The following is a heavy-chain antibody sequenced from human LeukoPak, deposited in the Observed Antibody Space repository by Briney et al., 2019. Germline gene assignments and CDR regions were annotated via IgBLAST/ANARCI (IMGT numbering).Heavy chain of an antibody. CDR3: ARDKSYGMDV. V-gene: IGHV3-74*01. Sequence: GGSLRLSCAASGFTFSTYWMHWVRQAPGKGLVWVSLIISDGISTSYADSVKGRFTISRDNAKNTLYLQMSSLRADDTAVYYCARDKSYGMDVWGQGTTVTVSS. J-gene: IGHJ6*02. CDR2: IISDGIST. CDR1: GFTFSTYW.